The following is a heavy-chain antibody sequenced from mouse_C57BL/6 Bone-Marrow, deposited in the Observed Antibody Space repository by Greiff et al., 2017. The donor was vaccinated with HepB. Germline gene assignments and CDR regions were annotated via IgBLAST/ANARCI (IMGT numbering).Heavy chain of an antibody. CDR2: INPNNGGT. V-gene: IGHV1-18*01. D-gene: IGHD1-1*01. CDR1: GYTFTDYN. CDR3: ARFNYYGSSYYAMDY. J-gene: IGHJ4*01. Sequence: EVQLMESGPELVKPGASVKIPCKASGYTFTDYNMDWVKQSHGKSLEWIGDINPNNGGTIYNQKFKGKATLTVDKSSSTAYMELRSLTSEDTAVYYCARFNYYGSSYYAMDYWGQGTSVTVSS.